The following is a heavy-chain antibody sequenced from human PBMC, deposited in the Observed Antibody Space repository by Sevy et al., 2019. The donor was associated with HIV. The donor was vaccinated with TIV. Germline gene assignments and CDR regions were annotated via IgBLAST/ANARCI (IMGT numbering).Heavy chain of an antibody. D-gene: IGHD3-10*01. V-gene: IGHV1-18*01. CDR2: ISAYNGNT. CDR1: GYTVTSYG. CDR3: TRGDLRGVIGYFQH. J-gene: IGHJ1*01. Sequence: ASVKVSCKASGYTVTSYGISWVRQAPGQGLEWMGWISAYNGNTNYAQKLQGRVTMTTDTSTSTAYMELRSLRSDDTAVYYCTRGDLRGVIGYFQHWGQGTLVTVSS.